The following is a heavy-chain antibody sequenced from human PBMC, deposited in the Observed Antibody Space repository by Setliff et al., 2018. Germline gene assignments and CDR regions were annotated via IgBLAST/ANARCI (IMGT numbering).Heavy chain of an antibody. V-gene: IGHV4-59*01. CDR2: IQSSGTT. Sequence: SETLSLTCNVSGDSISGYYWSWIRQPPGKRLEWIGYIQSSGTTKYNPSLGSRLSMSVDTSKKQFSLKLSYVTAADTAIYYCARDQFSSGWYGAPESYFDTWGQGILVTVSS. CDR3: ARDQFSSGWYGAPESYFDT. D-gene: IGHD6-19*01. CDR1: GDSISGYY. J-gene: IGHJ4*02.